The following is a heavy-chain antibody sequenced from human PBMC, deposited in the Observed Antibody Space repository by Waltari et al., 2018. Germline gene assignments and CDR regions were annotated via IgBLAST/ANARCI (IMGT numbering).Heavy chain of an antibody. CDR3: ASGNSHAFDL. Sequence: EVRLVESGGGLVQPGGSLRVSCTASAFTVSSYWQHRVRQVPGKGLVWVSRINSDGSGTSYADSAKGRFTISRDNAKNTLFLQMNSLRGEDTAVYYCASGNSHAFDLWGQGTMVTVSS. V-gene: IGHV3-74*01. CDR1: AFTVSSYW. J-gene: IGHJ3*01. D-gene: IGHD1-7*01. CDR2: INSDGSGT.